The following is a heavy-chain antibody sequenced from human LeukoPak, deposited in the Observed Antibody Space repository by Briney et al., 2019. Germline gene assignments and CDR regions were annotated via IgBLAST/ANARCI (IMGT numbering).Heavy chain of an antibody. CDR1: GGSFSGYY. CDR3: ARGRITMVRGVLYYYYYGMDV. V-gene: IGHV4-34*01. J-gene: IGHJ6*02. Sequence: SETLSLTCAVYGGSFSGYYWSWIRQPPGKGLEWIGEINHSGSTNYNPSLKSRVTISVDTSKNQFSLKLSSVTAADTAVYYCARGRITMVRGVLYYYYYGMDVWGQGTTVTVSS. D-gene: IGHD3-10*01. CDR2: INHSGST.